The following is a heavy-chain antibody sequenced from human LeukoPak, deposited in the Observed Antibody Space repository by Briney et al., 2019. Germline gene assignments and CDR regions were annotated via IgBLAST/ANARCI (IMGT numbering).Heavy chain of an antibody. V-gene: IGHV3-21*01. CDR2: ISGGSTST. CDR3: ARNTPSLSTNGMDV. D-gene: IGHD3-3*02. CDR1: GFTFSTYF. Sequence: GGSLRLSCAVSGFTFSTYFWMHWVRQAPGKGLEWVSVISGGSTSTFYADSVKGRFTISRDNAKNSLHLQMDSLRAEDTAVYYCARNTPSLSTNGMDVWGQGTTVTVSS. J-gene: IGHJ6*02.